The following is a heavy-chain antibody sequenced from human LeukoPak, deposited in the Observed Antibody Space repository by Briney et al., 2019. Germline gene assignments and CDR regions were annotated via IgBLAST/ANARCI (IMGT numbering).Heavy chain of an antibody. CDR1: GGTFSSYA. CDR3: ARDRGDFWSGYCYFDY. J-gene: IGHJ4*02. Sequence: ASVKVSCKASGGTFSSYAISWVRQAPGQGREWMGGIIPIFGTANYAQKFQGRVTITTDESTSTAYMELSSLRSEDTAVYYCARDRGDFWSGYCYFDYWGQGTLVTVSS. D-gene: IGHD3-3*01. CDR2: IIPIFGTA. V-gene: IGHV1-69*05.